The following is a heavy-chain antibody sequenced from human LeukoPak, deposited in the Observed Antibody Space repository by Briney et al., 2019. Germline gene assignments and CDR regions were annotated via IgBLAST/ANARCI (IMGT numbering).Heavy chain of an antibody. V-gene: IGHV4-34*01. Sequence: KPSETLSLTCAVYGGSFSGYYWSWIRQPPGKGLDWIGEINHSGSTNYNPSLKSRVTISVDTSKNQFSLKLSSVTAADTAVYYCARAQDWYSCREEGDYWGQGTLVTVSS. CDR3: ARAQDWYSCREEGDY. J-gene: IGHJ4*02. CDR1: GGSFSGYY. CDR2: INHSGST. D-gene: IGHD6-13*01.